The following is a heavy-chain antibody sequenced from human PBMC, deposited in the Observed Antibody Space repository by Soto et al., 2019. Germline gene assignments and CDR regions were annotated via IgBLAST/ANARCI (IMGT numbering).Heavy chain of an antibody. J-gene: IGHJ4*02. CDR1: GYTLTELS. CDR3: ATESIRVRAVAGTEFDY. V-gene: IGHV1-24*01. CDR2: FDPEDGET. D-gene: IGHD6-19*01. Sequence: ASVKVSFKVSGYTLTELSMHWVRQAPGKGLEWMGGFDPEDGETIYAQKFQGRVTMTEDTSTDTAYMELSSLRSEDTAVYYCATESIRVRAVAGTEFDYWGQGTLVTVSS.